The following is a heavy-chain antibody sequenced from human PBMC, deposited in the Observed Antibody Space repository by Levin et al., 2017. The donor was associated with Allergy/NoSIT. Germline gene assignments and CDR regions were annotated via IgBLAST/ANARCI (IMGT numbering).Heavy chain of an antibody. CDR3: ARHVDIARYFDR. D-gene: IGHD5-12*01. Sequence: TSSETLSLTCTVSGGSISSYYWSWIRQPPGKGLEWIGYIYYSGSTNYNPSLKSRVTISVDTSKNQFSLKLSSVTAADTAVYYCARHVDIARYFDRWGRGTLVTVSS. CDR2: IYYSGST. J-gene: IGHJ2*01. CDR1: GGSISSYY. V-gene: IGHV4-59*08.